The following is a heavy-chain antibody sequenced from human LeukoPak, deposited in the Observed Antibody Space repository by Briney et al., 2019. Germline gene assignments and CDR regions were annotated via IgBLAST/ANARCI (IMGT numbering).Heavy chain of an antibody. CDR2: ISAYNGNT. D-gene: IGHD3-22*01. J-gene: IGHJ6*03. Sequence: GASVKVSCKASGYTFTSYGISWVRQAPGQGLEWMGWISAYNGNTNYAQKLQGRVTMTTDTSTSTAYMELSSLRSEDTAVYYCARVAYFPLSSGYRYYYYYYMDVWGKGTTVTVSS. CDR3: ARVAYFPLSSGYRYYYYYYMDV. CDR1: GYTFTSYG. V-gene: IGHV1-18*01.